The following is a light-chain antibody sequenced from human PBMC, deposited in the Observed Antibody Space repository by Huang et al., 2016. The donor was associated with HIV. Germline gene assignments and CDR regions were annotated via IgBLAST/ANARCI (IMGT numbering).Light chain of an antibody. CDR2: GAT. V-gene: IGKV3-20*01. J-gene: IGKJ4*01. Sequence: ETVLTQSPGILSLSPGERATLSCRSSQRVSTDYLAWYQQKPGQAPRRLIHGATVRATGIPARFSGSGSGTDFTLTINRLEPEDFALYYCQQYGNSPLTFGGGTEVEIK. CDR3: QQYGNSPLT. CDR1: QRVSTDY.